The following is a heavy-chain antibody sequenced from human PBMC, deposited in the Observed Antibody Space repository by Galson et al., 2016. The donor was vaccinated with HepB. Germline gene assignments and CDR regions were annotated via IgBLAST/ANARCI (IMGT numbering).Heavy chain of an antibody. V-gene: IGHV3-30-3*01. Sequence: SLRLSCAASGFTFNTYAVHWVRQAPGKGLEWAAVISYDGSNKFYGDSVKGRFTISRDNSKSMLYLQMNDVRTEDTAVYFCARGRVSSFNTYWYFDLWGHGTLVTVSS. D-gene: IGHD6-13*01. CDR2: ISYDGSNK. CDR1: GFTFNTYA. J-gene: IGHJ2*01. CDR3: ARGRVSSFNTYWYFDL.